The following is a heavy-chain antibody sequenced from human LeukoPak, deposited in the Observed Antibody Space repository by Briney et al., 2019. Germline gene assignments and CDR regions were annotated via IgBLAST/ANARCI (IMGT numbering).Heavy chain of an antibody. J-gene: IGHJ4*02. CDR1: GFTFSSYS. CDR2: FSSSSSYI. Sequence: GGSLRLSCAASGFTFSSYSMNWVRQAPGKGLEWVSSFSSSSSYIYYADSVKGRFTISRDNAKNSLYLQMNSLRAEDTALYYCAKDMYTSGWYYFDYWGQGTLVTVSS. D-gene: IGHD6-19*01. V-gene: IGHV3-21*04. CDR3: AKDMYTSGWYYFDY.